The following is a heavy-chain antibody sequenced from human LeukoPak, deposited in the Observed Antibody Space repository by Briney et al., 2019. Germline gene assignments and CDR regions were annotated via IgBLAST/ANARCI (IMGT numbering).Heavy chain of an antibody. J-gene: IGHJ3*02. V-gene: IGHV3-11*01. CDR2: ISSSGSTI. D-gene: IGHD3-10*01. Sequence: GGSLRLSCAASGFTFSDYYMSWIRQAPGKGLEWVSYISSSGSTIYYADSVKGRFTISRDNAKNSLYLQMNSLRAEDTAVYYCARGNRRKNYYGSGSYYEGGAFDIWGQGTMVTVSS. CDR3: ARGNRRKNYYGSGSYYEGGAFDI. CDR1: GFTFSDYY.